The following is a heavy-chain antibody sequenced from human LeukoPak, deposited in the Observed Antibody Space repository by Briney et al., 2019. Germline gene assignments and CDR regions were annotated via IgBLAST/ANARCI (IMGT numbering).Heavy chain of an antibody. CDR3: ARDSSSGGSKVPGAFDI. J-gene: IGHJ3*02. CDR1: GFTFSSYS. D-gene: IGHD2-15*01. V-gene: IGHV3-21*01. Sequence: GGSLRLSCAASGFTFSSYSMNWVRQAPGKGLEWVSSISSSSSYIYYADSVKGRFTISRDNAKNSLYLQMNSLRAEDTAVYYCARDSSSGGSKVPGAFDIWGQGTMATVSS. CDR2: ISSSSSYI.